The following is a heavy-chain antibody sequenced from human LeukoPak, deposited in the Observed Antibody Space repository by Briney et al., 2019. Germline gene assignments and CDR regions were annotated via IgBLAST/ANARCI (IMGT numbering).Heavy chain of an antibody. CDR1: GGSISSSSNY. D-gene: IGHD3-10*01. Sequence: SETLSLTCSVSGGSISSSSNYWGWIRQPPGKGLEWIGNIYNRGSTYYNPSLKSRVTISVDTSKNQFSLKLSSVTAADTAVYYCARPRVNVLLWFGELFAVKNLYYYYYMDVWGKGTTVTISS. CDR3: ARPRVNVLLWFGELFAVKNLYYYYYMDV. CDR2: IYNRGST. V-gene: IGHV4-39*07. J-gene: IGHJ6*03.